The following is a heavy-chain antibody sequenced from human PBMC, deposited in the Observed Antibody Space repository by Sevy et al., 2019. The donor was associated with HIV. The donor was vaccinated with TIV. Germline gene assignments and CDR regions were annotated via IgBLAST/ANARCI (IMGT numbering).Heavy chain of an antibody. CDR3: AKDFSYGGNSWNFDF. CDR1: GFIFSKFA. D-gene: IGHD1-1*01. CDR2: MSRGGDST. Sequence: GGSLRLSCAASGFIFSKFALSWVRQAPGRGLEWVSAMSRGGDSTYYAGSVKGRFTNSRDNSKNMMYLQMNSLRAEDTAVYYCAKDFSYGGNSWNFDFWGQGTLVSVSS. J-gene: IGHJ4*02. V-gene: IGHV3-23*01.